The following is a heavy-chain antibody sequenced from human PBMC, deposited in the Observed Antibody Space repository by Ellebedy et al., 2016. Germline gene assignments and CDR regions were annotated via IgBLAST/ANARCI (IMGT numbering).Heavy chain of an antibody. CDR3: ARDPHYYDSSGYIEEINYFQH. CDR1: GGTFSSYA. Sequence: SVKVSCXASGGTFSSYAISWVRQAPGQGLEWMGGIIPIFGTANYAQKFQGRVTITADESTSTAYMELSSLRSEDTAVYYCARDPHYYDSSGYIEEINYFQHWGQGTLVTVSS. V-gene: IGHV1-69*13. J-gene: IGHJ1*01. CDR2: IIPIFGTA. D-gene: IGHD3-22*01.